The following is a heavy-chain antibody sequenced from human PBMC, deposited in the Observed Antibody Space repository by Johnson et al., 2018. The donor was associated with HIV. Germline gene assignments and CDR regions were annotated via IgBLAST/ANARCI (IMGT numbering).Heavy chain of an antibody. CDR3: SREGQDAFDI. CDR2: IGTAGDT. Sequence: MQLVESGGGLVQPGGSLRLSCAASGFTFSSYDMHWVRQATGKGLEWVSAIGTAGDTYYPGSVKGRFTSSRENDKNSLYLQINSLRAGDRAVYYCSREGQDAFDIWGQGTMVTVSS. V-gene: IGHV3-13*01. J-gene: IGHJ3*02. CDR1: GFTFSSYD.